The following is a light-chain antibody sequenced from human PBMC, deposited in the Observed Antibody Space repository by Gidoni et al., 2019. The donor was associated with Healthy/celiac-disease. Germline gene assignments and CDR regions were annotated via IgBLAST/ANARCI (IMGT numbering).Light chain of an antibody. J-gene: IGKJ2*01. CDR2: GAS. V-gene: IGKV3-20*01. Sequence: EIGWTQSPGTRSLSPGERATLSCRASQSVSSSYVAWDQQKPGQAPRLLIYGASSRATGIPDRFSGSGSGTDFTLTISRLEPEDFAVYSCQQYGSSPMYTFGQXTKLEIK. CDR1: QSVSSSY. CDR3: QQYGSSPMYT.